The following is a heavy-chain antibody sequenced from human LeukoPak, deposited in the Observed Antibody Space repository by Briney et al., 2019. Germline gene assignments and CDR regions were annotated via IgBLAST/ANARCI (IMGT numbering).Heavy chain of an antibody. CDR3: ARSLHD. Sequence: GSLRLSCAASGFTFSSYAMSWVRQAPGKGLEWIGEIYRSGSTNYNPSLKSRVTISIDTSKNQFSLNLSSVTAADTAVYYCARSLHDWGQGTLVTVAS. J-gene: IGHJ4*02. CDR1: GFTFSSYA. CDR2: IYRSGST. V-gene: IGHV4-34*01.